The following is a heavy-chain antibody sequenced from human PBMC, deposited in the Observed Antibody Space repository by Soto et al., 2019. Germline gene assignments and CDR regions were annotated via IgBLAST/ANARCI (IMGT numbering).Heavy chain of an antibody. CDR1: GFTFADYA. Sequence: EVQLVESGGGLVQPGRSLRLSCAASGFTFADYAMHWVRQVPGKGLGWVSGISWSGGSIGYGDSVKGRFSISRDNAKKSLYLQMNSLRPEDTALYDCAKSTGGTANGMDVWGQGTTVTVSS. CDR2: ISWSGGSI. J-gene: IGHJ6*02. V-gene: IGHV3-9*01. CDR3: AKSTGGTANGMDV. D-gene: IGHD2-8*02.